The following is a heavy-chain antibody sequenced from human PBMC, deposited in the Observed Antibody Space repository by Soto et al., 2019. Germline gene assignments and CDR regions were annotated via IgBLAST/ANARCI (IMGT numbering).Heavy chain of an antibody. D-gene: IGHD2-21*01. Sequence: QVQLQESGPGLVKPSETLSLTCSVSGDSISSYYYNWIRQSPGKGLEWIGYVYYSGPTNYNPSLKSRVTISVDTSRDEISLTLDSVTAADTAVHYCARSRLFSVFDDAFDIWGQGAMVTVSA. CDR2: VYYSGPT. J-gene: IGHJ3*02. V-gene: IGHV4-59*01. CDR3: ARSRLFSVFDDAFDI. CDR1: GDSISSYY.